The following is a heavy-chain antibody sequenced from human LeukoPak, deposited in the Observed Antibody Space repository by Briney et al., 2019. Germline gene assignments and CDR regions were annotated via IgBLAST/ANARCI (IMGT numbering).Heavy chain of an antibody. CDR3: ARALINYYDSSGYYLSN. CDR2: IYYSGST. CDR1: GGSISSYY. J-gene: IGHJ4*02. Sequence: KPSETLSLTCTVPGGSISSYYWSWIRQPPGKGLKWIGYIYYSGSTNYNPSLKSRVTISVDTSKNRFSLKLSSVTAADTAVYYCARALINYYDSSGYYLSNWGQGTLVTVSS. V-gene: IGHV4-59*01. D-gene: IGHD3-22*01.